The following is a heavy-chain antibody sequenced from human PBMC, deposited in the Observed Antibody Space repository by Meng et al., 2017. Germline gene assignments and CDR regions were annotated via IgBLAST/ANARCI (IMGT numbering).Heavy chain of an antibody. Sequence: GESLKISCAASGFTFSSYAMSWVRQAPGKGLEWVSGINWNGGSTGYADSVKGRFTISRDNAKNSLYLQMNSLRAEDTALYYCARDSGYSSSWSYYYGMDVWGQGTTVTVSS. CDR3: ARDSGYSSSWSYYYGMDV. J-gene: IGHJ6*02. D-gene: IGHD6-13*01. CDR1: GFTFSSYA. V-gene: IGHV3-20*04. CDR2: INWNGGST.